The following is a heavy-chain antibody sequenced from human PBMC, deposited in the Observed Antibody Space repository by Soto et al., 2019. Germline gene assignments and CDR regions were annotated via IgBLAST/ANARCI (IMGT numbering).Heavy chain of an antibody. Sequence: QVVLVQSGAEVKKPGDSVKVSCKSSGYKFTDYYIHWVRQAPGQGPEWMGWVNPKRGDAVYAQKFKGWVKMKRDTATNKAYLEVNRLKPDDTAVYLCARAPGLPGRYWYFDLWGRGTLVTVSS. J-gene: IGHJ2*01. CDR3: ARAPGLPGRYWYFDL. CDR2: VNPKRGDA. D-gene: IGHD3-9*01. CDR1: GYKFTDYY. V-gene: IGHV1-2*04.